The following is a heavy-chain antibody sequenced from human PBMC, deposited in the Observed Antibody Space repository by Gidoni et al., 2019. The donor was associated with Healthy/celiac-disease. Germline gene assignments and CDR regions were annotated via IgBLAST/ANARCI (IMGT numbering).Heavy chain of an antibody. CDR1: GFTFDDYA. CDR3: AKAISYGSGTDWFDP. D-gene: IGHD3-10*01. Sequence: EVQLVESGGGLVPPGRSLRLSCAASGFTFDDYAMHWVRQAPGKGLEWVSGISWTSGRIGYADSVKGRFTISRDNAKNSLYLQMNSLRAEDTALYYCAKAISYGSGTDWFDPWGQGTLVTVSS. CDR2: ISWTSGRI. J-gene: IGHJ5*02. V-gene: IGHV3-9*01.